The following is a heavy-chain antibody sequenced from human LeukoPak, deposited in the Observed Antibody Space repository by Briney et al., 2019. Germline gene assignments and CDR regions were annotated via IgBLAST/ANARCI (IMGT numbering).Heavy chain of an antibody. Sequence: GGSLRLSCEASGFTVSSNYMSWVRQAPGKGLEWVSVIYSGGSTYYADSVKGRFTISRDNSKNTLYLQMNSLRAEDTAVYYCARDSGRHADYTDVWGKGTTVTVSS. CDR1: GFTVSSNY. CDR2: IYSGGST. V-gene: IGHV3-66*02. J-gene: IGHJ6*03. CDR3: ARDSGRHADYTDV. D-gene: IGHD3-10*01.